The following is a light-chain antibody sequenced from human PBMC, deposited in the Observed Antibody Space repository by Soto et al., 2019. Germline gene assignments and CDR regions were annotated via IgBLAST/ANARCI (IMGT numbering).Light chain of an antibody. J-gene: IGKJ5*01. CDR3: QQYNNLPPIT. CDR2: EAS. CDR1: QNVGVR. V-gene: IGKV3-11*01. Sequence: GLPKNTDTLSSSPGERVTLSCRASQNVGVRLAWYRHKPGQAPRLLIYEASNRAPDIPDRFSGSGSGTDFTLTISRLEPEDFVVYYCQQYNNLPPITSCHRTRPAIK.